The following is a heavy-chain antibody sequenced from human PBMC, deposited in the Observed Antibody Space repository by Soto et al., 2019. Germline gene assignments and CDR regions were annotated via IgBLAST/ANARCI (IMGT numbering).Heavy chain of an antibody. V-gene: IGHV1-69*02. CDR3: ARARRFRLVNPGSGAFDI. D-gene: IGHD3-9*01. J-gene: IGHJ3*02. Sequence: QVQLVQSGAEVKKPGSSVKVSCKASGGTFSSYTISWVRQAPGQGLEWMGRIIPILGIANYAQKFQGRVTITADKSTSTAYMELSSLRSEDTAVYYCARARRFRLVNPGSGAFDIWGQGTMVTVSS. CDR2: IIPILGIA. CDR1: GGTFSSYT.